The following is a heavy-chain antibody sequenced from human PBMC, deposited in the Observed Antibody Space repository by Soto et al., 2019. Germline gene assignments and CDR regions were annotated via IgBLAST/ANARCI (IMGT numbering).Heavy chain of an antibody. V-gene: IGHV5-51*01. CDR1: GYSFTSYW. D-gene: IGHD3-10*01. J-gene: IGHJ6*02. CDR3: ARGSGTYTAGYYGMDV. CDR2: IYPGDSDT. Sequence: GESLKISCKGSGYSFTSYWIGWVRQMPGKGLEWMGIIYPGDSDTRYSPSFQGQVTISADKSISTAYLQWSSLKASDTAMYYCARGSGTYTAGYYGMDVWGQGTTVTVSS.